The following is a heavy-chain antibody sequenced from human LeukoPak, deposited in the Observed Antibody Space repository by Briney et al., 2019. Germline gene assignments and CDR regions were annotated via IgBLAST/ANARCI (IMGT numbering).Heavy chain of an antibody. Sequence: ASVKLSCKASGYTFTSYGFSWVRQAPGQGLEWMWWISAYNGNTNYAHKLQGRVTMTTDTSTSTAYMELRSLRPDDTAVYYCARGGIQTYYYGSGSYYKSQTYYYYGMDVWGQGTTVTVSS. J-gene: IGHJ6*02. CDR3: ARGGIQTYYYGSGSYYKSQTYYYYGMDV. CDR2: ISAYNGNT. V-gene: IGHV1-18*01. D-gene: IGHD3-10*01. CDR1: GYTFTSYG.